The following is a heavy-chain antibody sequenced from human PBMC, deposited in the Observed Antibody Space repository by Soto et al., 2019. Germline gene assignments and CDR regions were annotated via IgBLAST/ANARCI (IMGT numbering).Heavy chain of an antibody. V-gene: IGHV4-59*13. CDR2: VSHSGRT. D-gene: IGHD3-3*01. CDR1: GGSMRGYS. Sequence: SETLSLTCKVSGGSMRGYSWSWIRQTPGEGLEWIGYVSHSGRTDYSPSLKNRVTISLDMSKNHFALHVNSVDPADTAVYYCAREAMENYHDMWSGSTSSALDVWGQGTTVTVSS. CDR3: AREAMENYHDMWSGSTSSALDV. J-gene: IGHJ6*02.